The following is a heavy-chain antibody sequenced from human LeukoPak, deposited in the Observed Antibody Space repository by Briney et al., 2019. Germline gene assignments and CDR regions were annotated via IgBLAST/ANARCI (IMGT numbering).Heavy chain of an antibody. CDR2: IYYSGST. J-gene: IGHJ6*02. V-gene: IGHV4-39*07. CDR1: GGSISSSSYY. CDR3: ATYYGDYVGDYYGMDV. Sequence: SETLSLTCTVSGGSISSSSYYWGWIRQPPGKGLEWIGSIYYSGSTYYNPSLKSRVTISVDTSENQFSLKLSSVTAADTAVYYCATYYGDYVGDYYGMDVWGQGTTVTVSS. D-gene: IGHD4-17*01.